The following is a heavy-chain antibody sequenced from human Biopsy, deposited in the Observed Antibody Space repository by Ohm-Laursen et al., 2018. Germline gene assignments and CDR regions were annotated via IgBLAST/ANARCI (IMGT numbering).Heavy chain of an antibody. V-gene: IGHV1-69*04. CDR3: ARTFGESFYGLSCDP. J-gene: IGHJ5*01. CDR2: ISPISDTA. D-gene: IGHD2/OR15-2a*01. Sequence: VSSVKVSCKASGATFSSIGITWVRQVPGQGLEWMGRISPISDTAHYAQKFQGRVTISADKSTGTAFMELSSLRSEDTAVYYCARTFGESFYGLSCDPWGQGSLVTVSS. CDR1: GATFSSIG.